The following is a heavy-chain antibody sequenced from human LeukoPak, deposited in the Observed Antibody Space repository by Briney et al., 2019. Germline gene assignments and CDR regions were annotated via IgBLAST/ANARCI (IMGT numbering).Heavy chain of an antibody. V-gene: IGHV3-53*01. Sequence: GGSLRLSCAASGFTFSSYAMYWVRQAPGKGLEWVSVIYSGGSTYYADSVKGRFTISRDNSKNTLYLQMNSLRAEDTAVYYCARGHYDSSGYQTPFDYWGQGTLVTVSS. CDR3: ARGHYDSSGYQTPFDY. J-gene: IGHJ4*02. D-gene: IGHD3-22*01. CDR1: GFTFSSYA. CDR2: IYSGGST.